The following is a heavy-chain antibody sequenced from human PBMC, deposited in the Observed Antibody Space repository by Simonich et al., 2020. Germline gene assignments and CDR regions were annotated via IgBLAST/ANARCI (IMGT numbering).Heavy chain of an antibody. J-gene: IGHJ6*03. CDR3: ATSNLGRYYYYMDV. D-gene: IGHD1-7*01. Sequence: EVQLVQSGAEVKKPGATVKISCKVSGYTFTDYYMHWGKQAPGKGLEGMGLVDTEDGEKIYAEKFQGRVTITADTSTDTADMELSSLRSEDTAVYYCATSNLGRYYYYMDVWGKGTTVTVSS. V-gene: IGHV1-69-2*01. CDR2: VDTEDGEK. CDR1: GYTFTDYY.